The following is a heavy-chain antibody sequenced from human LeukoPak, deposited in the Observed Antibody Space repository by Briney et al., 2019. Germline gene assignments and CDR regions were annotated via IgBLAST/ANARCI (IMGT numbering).Heavy chain of an antibody. D-gene: IGHD6-6*01. CDR3: ASYEYSSSWVNYFDY. CDR2: IYHSGST. V-gene: IGHV4-38-2*01. CDR1: GYSISSGYY. Sequence: SETLSLTXAVSGYSISSGYYWGWIRKPPGKGLERIGSIYHSGSTYYNPSLKSRVTISVDTSKNQFSLKLSSVTAADTAVYSCASYEYSSSWVNYFDYWGQGTLVTVSS. J-gene: IGHJ4*02.